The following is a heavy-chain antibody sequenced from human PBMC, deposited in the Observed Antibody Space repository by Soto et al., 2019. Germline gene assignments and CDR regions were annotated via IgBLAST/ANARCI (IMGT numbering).Heavy chain of an antibody. CDR1: GFTFTSPA. J-gene: IGHJ4*02. CDR3: AADEGITMIVVA. CDR2: IVVGSGNT. D-gene: IGHD3-22*01. Sequence: SVKVSCKASGFTFTSPAVQWVRQARGQRLEWIGWIVVGSGNTNYAQKFQERVTITRDMSTSTAYMELSSLRSEDTAVYYCAADEGITMIVVAWGQGTLVTVSS. V-gene: IGHV1-58*01.